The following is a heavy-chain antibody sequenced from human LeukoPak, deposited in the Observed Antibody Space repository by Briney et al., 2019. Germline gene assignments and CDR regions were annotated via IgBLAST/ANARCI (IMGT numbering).Heavy chain of an antibody. J-gene: IGHJ4*02. D-gene: IGHD6-19*01. CDR1: AGSIRSYY. Sequence: SETLSLTCTVSAGSIRSYYWSWIRQPPGRGLEWIGEINHSGSTNYNPSLKSRVTISVDTSKNQFSLKLSSVTAADTAVYYCARRPGGSSGWYMIWGQGTLVTVSS. V-gene: IGHV4-34*01. CDR3: ARRPGGSSGWYMI. CDR2: INHSGST.